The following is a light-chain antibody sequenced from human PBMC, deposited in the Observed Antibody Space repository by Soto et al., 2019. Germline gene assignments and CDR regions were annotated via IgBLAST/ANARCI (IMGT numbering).Light chain of an antibody. J-gene: IGLJ3*02. CDR3: AAWDDSLSAVV. V-gene: IGLV1-47*01. Sequence: QSVLTQPPSASGTPGQRVTISCSGSISNLGSNFIFWYQQLPGAAPKLLISRNNERPSGVPDRFSGSKSGTSASLAIDGLRSEDEADYHCAAWDDSLSAVVFGGGTEVTVL. CDR1: ISNLGSNF. CDR2: RNN.